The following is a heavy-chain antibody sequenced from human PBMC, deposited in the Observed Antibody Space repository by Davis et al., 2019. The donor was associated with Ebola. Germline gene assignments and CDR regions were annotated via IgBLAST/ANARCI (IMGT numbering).Heavy chain of an antibody. Sequence: PGGSLRLSCAASGFIFSSYGMHWVRQAPGKGLEWVAVISYDGSNKYYADSVRGRFTISRDNSKNTLYLQMNSLRAEDTAVYYCARGDKDYGDSYYYYGMDVWGKGTTVTVSS. CDR3: ARGDKDYGDSYYYYGMDV. D-gene: IGHD4-17*01. J-gene: IGHJ6*04. CDR1: GFIFSSYG. V-gene: IGHV3-30*03. CDR2: ISYDGSNK.